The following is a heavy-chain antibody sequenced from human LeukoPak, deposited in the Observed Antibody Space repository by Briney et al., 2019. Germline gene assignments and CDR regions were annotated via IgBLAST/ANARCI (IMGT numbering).Heavy chain of an antibody. CDR1: GFTSSSYG. CDR3: AKDQDIVVVPAAMLTNWFDP. V-gene: IGHV3-30*18. CDR2: ISYDGSNK. D-gene: IGHD2-2*01. J-gene: IGHJ5*02. Sequence: GRSLRLPCAASGFTSSSYGMHWVRQAPGKGLEWVAVISYDGSNKYYADSVKGRFTISRDNSKNTLYLQMNSLRAEDTAVYYCAKDQDIVVVPAAMLTNWFDPWGQGTLVTVSS.